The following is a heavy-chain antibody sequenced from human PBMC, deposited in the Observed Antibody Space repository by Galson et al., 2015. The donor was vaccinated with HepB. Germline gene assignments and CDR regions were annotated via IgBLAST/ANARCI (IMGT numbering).Heavy chain of an antibody. J-gene: IGHJ4*02. D-gene: IGHD3-3*01. CDR3: AKPPYDFWSGYGPFDY. CDR2: ISYDGSNK. Sequence: SLRLSCAASGFTFSSYGMHWVRQAPGKGLEWVAVISYDGSNKYYADSVKGRFTISRDNSKNTLYLQMNSLRAEDTAVYYCAKPPYDFWSGYGPFDYWGQGTLVTVSS. CDR1: GFTFSSYG. V-gene: IGHV3-30*18.